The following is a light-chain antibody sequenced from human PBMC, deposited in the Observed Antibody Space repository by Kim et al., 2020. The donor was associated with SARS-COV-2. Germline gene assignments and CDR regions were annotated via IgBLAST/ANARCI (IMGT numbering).Light chain of an antibody. CDR2: AAS. CDR1: QDIEDH. CDR3: LQHHTNPPT. V-gene: IGKV1-17*01. Sequence: TSVRDRVAIVCRASQDIEDHVGWYQQKPVKAPKRVIYAASILQTGVPSRFSGSGSGTEFTLTIPSLQPEDFATYSCLQHHTNPPTFGRGTKVDIK. J-gene: IGKJ1*01.